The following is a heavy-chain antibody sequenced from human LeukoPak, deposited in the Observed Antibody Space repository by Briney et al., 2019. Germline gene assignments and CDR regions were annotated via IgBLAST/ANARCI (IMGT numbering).Heavy chain of an antibody. D-gene: IGHD3/OR15-3a*01. V-gene: IGHV3-66*03. CDR1: GFRVNDYY. CDR3: ARDRAALQDWVEFDP. CDR2: IRDSGEA. Sequence: TGGSLRLSCAVSGFRVNDYYMSWVRQAPGKGLEWVGLIRDSGEAFYADFVRGRFAISRDESENTLYLQMNSLRVEDTAVYFCARDRAALQDWVEFDPWGQGTPVIVSS. J-gene: IGHJ5*02.